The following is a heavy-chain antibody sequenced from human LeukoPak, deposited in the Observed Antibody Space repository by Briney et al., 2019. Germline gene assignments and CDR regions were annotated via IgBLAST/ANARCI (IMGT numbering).Heavy chain of an antibody. Sequence: SETLSLTCAVYGGSFSGYYWSWIRQPPGKGLEWIGEINHSGSTNYNPSLKSRVTISVDTSKNQFSLKLSSVTAADTAVYYCARGYYDSSGYYLVTGYWYFDLWGRGTLVTVSS. CDR1: GGSFSGYY. V-gene: IGHV4-34*01. CDR2: INHSGST. CDR3: ARGYYDSSGYYLVTGYWYFDL. D-gene: IGHD3-22*01. J-gene: IGHJ2*01.